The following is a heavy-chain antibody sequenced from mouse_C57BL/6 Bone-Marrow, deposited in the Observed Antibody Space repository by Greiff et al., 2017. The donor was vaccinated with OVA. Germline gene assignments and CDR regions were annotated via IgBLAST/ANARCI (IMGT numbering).Heavy chain of an antibody. J-gene: IGHJ2*01. CDR1: GYAFSSYW. V-gene: IGHV1-80*01. Sequence: VQLQQSGAELVKPGASVKISCKASGYAFSSYWMNWVKQRPGKGLEWIGQIYPGDGDTNYNGKFKGKATLTADKSSSTAYMQLSSLTSEDSAVYFCARSRYYYGSSYFDYWGQGTTLTVSS. CDR2: IYPGDGDT. CDR3: ARSRYYYGSSYFDY. D-gene: IGHD1-1*01.